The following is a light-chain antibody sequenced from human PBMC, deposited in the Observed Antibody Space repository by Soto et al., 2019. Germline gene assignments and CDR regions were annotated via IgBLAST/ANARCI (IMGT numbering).Light chain of an antibody. V-gene: IGKV1-13*02. CDR2: DAY. Sequence: AIQLTQSPSSLSASVGYRVTITCRASQGISSALAWYQQKPGKAPKLLIYDAYSLESGTPSRFSGSGSGTEFTLTISSLQPDDSATYYCQHYSLYSPWTFGQGTKVDIK. CDR1: QGISSA. CDR3: QHYSLYSPWT. J-gene: IGKJ1*01.